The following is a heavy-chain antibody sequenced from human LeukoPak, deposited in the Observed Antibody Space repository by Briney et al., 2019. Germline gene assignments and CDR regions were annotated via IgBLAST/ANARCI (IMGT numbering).Heavy chain of an antibody. CDR1: GFTFSTYP. D-gene: IGHD2-2*01. J-gene: IGHJ4*02. CDR2: ISYDGSNK. Sequence: PGGSLRLSCAASGFTFSTYPMHWVRQAPGKGLEWVAVISYDGSNKYNADSVKGRFTISRDNSKNTLYLQMNSLRTEDTAVYYCAKDLYQLAQSNYYFDYWGQGTLVTVSS. CDR3: AKDLYQLAQSNYYFDY. V-gene: IGHV3-30-3*01.